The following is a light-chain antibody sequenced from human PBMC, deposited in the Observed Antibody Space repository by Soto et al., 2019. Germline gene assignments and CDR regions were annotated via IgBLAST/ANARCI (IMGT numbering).Light chain of an antibody. CDR3: TSYTTSNSHVV. J-gene: IGLJ2*01. Sequence: QSALTQPASVCGSPGQSIAISCTGTNSDIGDYNYVSWYQQHPGKAPKLMIYEVSNRPSGVSDRFSGSKSGNTASLTISGLQAEDEADYYCTSYTTSNSHVVFGGGTKLTVL. V-gene: IGLV2-14*01. CDR1: NSDIGDYNY. CDR2: EVS.